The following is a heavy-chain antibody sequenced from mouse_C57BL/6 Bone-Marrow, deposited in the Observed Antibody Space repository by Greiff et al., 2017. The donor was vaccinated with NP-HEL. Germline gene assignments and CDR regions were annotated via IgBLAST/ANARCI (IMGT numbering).Heavy chain of an antibody. D-gene: IGHD1-2*01. J-gene: IGHJ2*01. CDR3: ARSLLRFGD. V-gene: IGHV1-81*01. CDR2: IYPRSGNT. Sequence: QVQLQQSGAELARPGASVKLSCKASGYTFTSYGISWVKQRTGQGLEWIGEIYPRSGNTYYNEKFKGKATLTADKSSSTAYMELRSLTSEDSAVYFCARSLLRFGDRGQGTTLTVSS. CDR1: GYTFTSYG.